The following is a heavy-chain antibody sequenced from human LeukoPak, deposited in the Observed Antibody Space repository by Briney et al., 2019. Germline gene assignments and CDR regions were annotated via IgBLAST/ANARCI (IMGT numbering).Heavy chain of an antibody. CDR3: AKGSESYYYFDY. CDR1: GFTFSSYG. D-gene: IGHD2-21*01. J-gene: IGHJ4*02. V-gene: IGHV3-30*18. CDR2: ISYDGSNK. Sequence: GGSLRLSCAVSGFTFSSYGMHWVRQAPGRGLEWVAVISYDGSNKYYADSVKGRFTISRDNSKNTLYLQMNSLRAEDTAVYYCAKGSESYYYFDYWGQGTLVTVSS.